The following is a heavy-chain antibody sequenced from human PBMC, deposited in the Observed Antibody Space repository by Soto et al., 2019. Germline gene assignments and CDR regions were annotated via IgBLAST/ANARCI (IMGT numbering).Heavy chain of an antibody. CDR3: AEDRGIAARPEWFDP. J-gene: IGHJ5*02. CDR1: GFTFSSYA. CDR2: ISGSGGST. D-gene: IGHD6-6*01. Sequence: GGSLRLSCAASGFTFSSYAMSWVRQAPGKGLEWVSAISGSGGSTYYADSVKGRFTISRDNSKNTLYLQMNSLRAEDTAVYYCAEDRGIAARPEWFDPWGQGTLVTVSS. V-gene: IGHV3-23*01.